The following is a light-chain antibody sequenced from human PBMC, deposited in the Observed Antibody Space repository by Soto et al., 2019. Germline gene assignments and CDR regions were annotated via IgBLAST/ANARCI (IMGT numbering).Light chain of an antibody. V-gene: IGKV4-1*01. CDR3: QQYYVIPVT. Sequence: DIVMTQSPDSLAVSLGERATINCKSSQSVLYNSNNKNYLACYQQKPGQHPKLLFYWASARESGVPDRFSGSGCGADLTLTISSLQADDVAIYHCQQYYVIPVTFGGGTKVEIK. CDR1: QSVLYNSNNKNY. J-gene: IGKJ4*01. CDR2: WAS.